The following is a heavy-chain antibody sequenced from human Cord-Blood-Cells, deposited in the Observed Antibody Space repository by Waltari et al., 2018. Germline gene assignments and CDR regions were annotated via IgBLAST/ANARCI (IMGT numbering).Heavy chain of an antibody. J-gene: IGHJ4*02. CDR2: IYHSGST. CDR1: GYSISSGYY. D-gene: IGHD6-6*01. Sequence: QVQLQESGPGLVKPSETLSLTCAVSGYSISSGYYWGWVRQPPGKGLEWIGSIYHSGSTYYNPARKSRVTISVDTSKNQFSLKLSSVTAADTAVYYCARARIFDYWGQGTLVTVSS. CDR3: ARARIFDY. V-gene: IGHV4-38-2*01.